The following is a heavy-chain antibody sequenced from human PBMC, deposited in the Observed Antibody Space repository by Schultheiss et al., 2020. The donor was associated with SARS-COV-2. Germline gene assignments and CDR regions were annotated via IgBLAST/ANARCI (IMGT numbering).Heavy chain of an antibody. Sequence: GGSLRLSCAASGFTFSSYEMNWVRQAPGKGLEWVSSISSSSSYIYYADSVKGRFTISRENAKNSLYLQMNSLRAGDTAVYYCARGRTAAAGTFYYYGMDVWGQGTTVTVSS. D-gene: IGHD6-13*01. J-gene: IGHJ6*02. CDR3: ARGRTAAAGTFYYYGMDV. V-gene: IGHV3-21*01. CDR2: ISSSSSYI. CDR1: GFTFSSYE.